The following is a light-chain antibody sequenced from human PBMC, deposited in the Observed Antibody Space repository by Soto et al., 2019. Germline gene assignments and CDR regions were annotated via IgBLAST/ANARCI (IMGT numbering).Light chain of an antibody. CDR2: SNN. CDR3: AAWDDSLNGWV. V-gene: IGLV1-44*01. CDR1: SSNIGSNS. J-gene: IGLJ3*02. Sequence: QSVLTRPPSASGTPGQRVAISCSGTSSNIGSNSVNWYQHLPGTAPKLLVYSNNRRPSGVPDRISGSKSGASASLAFSGLQSEDEAEYFCAAWDDSLNGWVFGGGTKLTVL.